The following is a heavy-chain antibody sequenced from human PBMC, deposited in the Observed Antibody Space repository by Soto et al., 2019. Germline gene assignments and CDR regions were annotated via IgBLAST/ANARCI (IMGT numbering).Heavy chain of an antibody. V-gene: IGHV1-46*01. CDR2: INPSGGST. J-gene: IGHJ4*02. CDR3: ARDGRYCSCGSCYFDS. CDR1: GYTFTSYY. Sequence: QVQLVQSGAEVKKPGASVKVSCKASGYTFTSYYMHWVRQAPGQGLEWMGIINPSGGSTSYAQKSQGRVTMTRDTTTSTIYMELSSLRSDDTAVYYWARDGRYCSCGSCYFDSWGQGTLVTVSS. D-gene: IGHD2-15*01.